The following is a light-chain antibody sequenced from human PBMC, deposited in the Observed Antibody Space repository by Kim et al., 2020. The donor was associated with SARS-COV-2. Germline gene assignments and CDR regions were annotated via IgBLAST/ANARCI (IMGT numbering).Light chain of an antibody. J-gene: IGKJ2*01. CDR2: GAS. V-gene: IGKV3-15*01. CDR3: QQYNNWPPGT. CDR1: QSVSSN. Sequence: ETVMTQSPATLSVSPGERATLSCRASQSVSSNLSWYQQKPGQAPRLLIYGASTRATGIPARFSGSGSGTEFTLTISSLRSEDFAVYYCQQYNNWPPGTFGQGNKLE.